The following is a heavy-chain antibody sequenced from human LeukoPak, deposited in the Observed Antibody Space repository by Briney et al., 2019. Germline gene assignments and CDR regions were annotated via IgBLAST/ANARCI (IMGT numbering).Heavy chain of an antibody. CDR1: GFTFSSYS. CDR3: ARDHANYDILTGLDAFDI. CDR2: ISSSSSYI. D-gene: IGHD3-9*01. J-gene: IGHJ3*02. V-gene: IGHV3-21*01. Sequence: GGSLRLSCAASGFTFSSYSMNWVRQAPGKGLEWVSSISSSSSYIYYADSVKGRFTISRDNAKNSLYLQMNSLRAEDTAVYYCARDHANYDILTGLDAFDIWGQGTMVTVSS.